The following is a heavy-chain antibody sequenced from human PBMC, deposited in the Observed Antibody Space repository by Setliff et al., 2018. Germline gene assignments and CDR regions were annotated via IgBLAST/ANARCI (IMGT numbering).Heavy chain of an antibody. Sequence: SETLSLTCTVSGDSVNSGNYYWNWIRQPPGKGLEWIGCIYYSGTTNYNPSLKSRVTISLDTSKNQFSLKLSSVTAADTAVYYCARVAGSTSVSITTLWYFDLWGRGILVTVSS. V-gene: IGHV4-61*01. D-gene: IGHD3-22*01. CDR1: GDSVNSGNYY. CDR2: IYYSGTT. CDR3: ARVAGSTSVSITTLWYFDL. J-gene: IGHJ2*01.